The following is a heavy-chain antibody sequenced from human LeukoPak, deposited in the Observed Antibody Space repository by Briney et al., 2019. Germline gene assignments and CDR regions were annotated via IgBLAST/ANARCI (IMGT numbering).Heavy chain of an antibody. Sequence: GGSLRLSCAVSGITFSSYWMHWVRHDPGRGLLWVSRINTQGTYTNYADSVKGRFTIARDNAKNTLYLEMSSLRADDTAVYYCVIDLGDYNDFWGQGTLVSVSS. CDR1: GITFSSYW. J-gene: IGHJ4*02. CDR2: INTQGTYT. CDR3: VIDLGDYNDF. V-gene: IGHV3-74*01. D-gene: IGHD2-15*01.